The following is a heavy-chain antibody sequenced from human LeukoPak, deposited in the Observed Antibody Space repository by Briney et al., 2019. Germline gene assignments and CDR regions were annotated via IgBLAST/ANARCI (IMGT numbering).Heavy chain of an antibody. J-gene: IGHJ4*02. CDR1: GFTFSSYA. CDR3: AKRGTEAYFDY. CDR2: ISYDGSNK. D-gene: IGHD7-27*01. V-gene: IGHV3-30*04. Sequence: GGSLRLSCAASGFTFSSYAMHWVRQAPGKGLEWVAVISYDGSNKYYADSVKGRFTISRDNSKNTLYLQMNSLRAEDTAVYYCAKRGTEAYFDYWGQGTLVTVSS.